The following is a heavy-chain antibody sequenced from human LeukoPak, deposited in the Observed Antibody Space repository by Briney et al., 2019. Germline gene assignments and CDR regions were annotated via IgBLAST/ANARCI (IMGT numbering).Heavy chain of an antibody. CDR3: ARGSGSLWGWFDP. Sequence: LRLSCAVSGFTFSTYGMSWIRQHPGKGLEWIGYIYYSGSTYYNPSLKSRVTISVDTSKNQFSMKLSSVTAADTAVYYCARGSGSLWGWFDPWGQGTLVTVSS. D-gene: IGHD3-10*01. CDR2: IYYSGST. CDR1: GFTFSTYG. J-gene: IGHJ5*02. V-gene: IGHV4-31*02.